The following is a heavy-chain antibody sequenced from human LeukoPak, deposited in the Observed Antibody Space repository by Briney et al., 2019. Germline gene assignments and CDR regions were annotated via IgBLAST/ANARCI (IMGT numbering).Heavy chain of an antibody. V-gene: IGHV1-18*01. CDR2: ISAYNGNT. Sequence: ASVKVSCKASGYTFTSYGISWVRQAPGQGLEWMGWISAYNGNTNYAQKLQGRVTMTTDTSTSTAYMELRSLRSDDTAVYYCARAIPYYDFWSGPSRIWFDPWGQGTLVTVSP. CDR3: ARAIPYYDFWSGPSRIWFDP. J-gene: IGHJ5*02. D-gene: IGHD3-3*01. CDR1: GYTFTSYG.